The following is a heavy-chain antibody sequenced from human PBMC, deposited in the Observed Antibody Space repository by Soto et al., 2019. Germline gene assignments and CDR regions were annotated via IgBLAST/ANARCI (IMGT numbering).Heavy chain of an antibody. Sequence: ASVKVSCKASGYTFTNYAMHWVRQAPGQRLEWMGWINAGNGNTKYSQKFQGRVTITRDTSASTAYMELSSLRSEDTAVYYCAREDYGDPKFDYWGQGTLVTVSS. CDR3: AREDYGDPKFDY. V-gene: IGHV1-3*01. J-gene: IGHJ4*02. D-gene: IGHD4-17*01. CDR1: GYTFTNYA. CDR2: INAGNGNT.